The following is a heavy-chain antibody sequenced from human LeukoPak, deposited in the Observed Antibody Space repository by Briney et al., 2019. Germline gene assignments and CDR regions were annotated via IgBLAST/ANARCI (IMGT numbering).Heavy chain of an antibody. CDR1: GFTFSSYG. J-gene: IGHJ6*03. CDR2: ISSSGSTI. D-gene: IGHD5-24*01. V-gene: IGHV3-48*04. Sequence: PGGSLRLSCAASGFTFSSYGMSWVRQAPGKGLEWVSYISSSGSTIYYADSVKGRFTISRDNAKNSLYLQMNSLRAEDTAVYYCARDNGDGYKSGYYYYYMDVWGKGTTVTISS. CDR3: ARDNGDGYKSGYYYYYMDV.